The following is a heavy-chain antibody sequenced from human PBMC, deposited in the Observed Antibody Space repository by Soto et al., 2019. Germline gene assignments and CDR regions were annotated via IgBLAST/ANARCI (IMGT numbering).Heavy chain of an antibody. Sequence: EVQLLESGGGLVQPGGSLRLSCAASGFTFTNYAMTWVRQAPGKGLEWVSSITGGGGATYYADTVEGRFTISRDNSKNTLYLQMNSLRADDTAIYHSAKHTCGGVCFAYCDFWGQGTLVTVSS. D-gene: IGHD2-21*01. CDR1: GFTFTNYA. J-gene: IGHJ4*02. V-gene: IGHV3-23*01. CDR3: AKHTCGGVCFAYCDF. CDR2: ITGGGGAT.